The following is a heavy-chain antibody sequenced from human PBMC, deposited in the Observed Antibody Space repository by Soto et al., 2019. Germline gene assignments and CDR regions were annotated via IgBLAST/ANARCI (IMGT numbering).Heavy chain of an antibody. CDR1: GYPVTAYY. J-gene: IGHJ3*02. Sequence: QLHLVQSGAVVKKPGASVTVSCSASGYPVTAYYMHWVRQAPGRGLEWMGGINPATGAAKYTQTFQGRGPISRDKSTSTVFIELGGLTSEDTAVFYGARGGGVGVAGSAAFDMWGQGTLVTVSS. CDR3: ARGGGVGVAGSAAFDM. CDR2: INPATGAA. D-gene: IGHD3-3*01. V-gene: IGHV1-2*02.